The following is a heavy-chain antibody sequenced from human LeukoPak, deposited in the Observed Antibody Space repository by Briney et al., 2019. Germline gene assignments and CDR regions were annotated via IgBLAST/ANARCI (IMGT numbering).Heavy chain of an antibody. V-gene: IGHV1-24*01. CDR1: GYTLTELS. CDR2: LDPEDGET. J-gene: IGHJ5*02. D-gene: IGHD3-10*01. Sequence: GASVKVSCKVSGYTLTELSMHWVRQAPGKGLEWMGGLDPEDGETIYAQKFQGRVTMTEDTSTDTAYMELSSLRSEDTAVYYCATARAITMVRGVIITGPYNWFDPWGQGTLVTVSS. CDR3: ATARAITMVRGVIITGPYNWFDP.